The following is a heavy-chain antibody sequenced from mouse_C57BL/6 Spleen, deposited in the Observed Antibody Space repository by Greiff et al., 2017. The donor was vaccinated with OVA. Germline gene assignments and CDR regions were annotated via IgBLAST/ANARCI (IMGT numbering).Heavy chain of an antibody. CDR1: GYTFTSYW. J-gene: IGHJ3*01. D-gene: IGHD2-3*01. CDR3: ARTSIYDGLGGWFAD. Sequence: VQLQQPGAELVRPGSSVKLSCKASGYTFTSYWMDWVKQRPGQGLEWIGNIYPSDSETHYNQKFKDKATLTVDKSSSTAYMQLSSLTSEDSAVYYCARTSIYDGLGGWFADWGQGTLVTVSA. CDR2: IYPSDSET. V-gene: IGHV1-61*01.